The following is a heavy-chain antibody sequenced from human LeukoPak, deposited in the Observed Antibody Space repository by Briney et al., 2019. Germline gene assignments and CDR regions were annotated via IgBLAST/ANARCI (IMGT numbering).Heavy chain of an antibody. D-gene: IGHD6-13*01. CDR1: GGSISSYY. Sequence: PSETLSLTCTVSGGSISSYYRSWIRQPPGKGLEWIGYIYYSGSTNYNPFLKSRVTISVDTSKNQFSLKLSSVTAADTAVYYCARHGIAAVGPEPDWFDPWGQGTLVTVSS. J-gene: IGHJ5*02. V-gene: IGHV4-59*08. CDR2: IYYSGST. CDR3: ARHGIAAVGPEPDWFDP.